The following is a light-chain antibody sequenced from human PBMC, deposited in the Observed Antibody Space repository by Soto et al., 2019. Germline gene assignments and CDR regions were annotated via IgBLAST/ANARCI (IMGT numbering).Light chain of an antibody. V-gene: IGKV3-20*01. CDR3: QQYGSSPRT. J-gene: IGKJ1*01. CDR2: AAS. Sequence: EIVLTQSPGTLSLSPGERATLSCRASQSVSSSYLAWYQQKPGQAPRLLIYAASSRATGIPDRFCGSGSGTYFTLTISTLEPEDFAVYYCQQYGSSPRTFGQGTKVEIK. CDR1: QSVSSSY.